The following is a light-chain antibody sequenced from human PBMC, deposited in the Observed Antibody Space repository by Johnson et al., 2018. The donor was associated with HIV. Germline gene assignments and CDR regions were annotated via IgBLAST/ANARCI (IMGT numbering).Light chain of an antibody. J-gene: IGLJ1*01. CDR3: GTWDSSLSAPYV. CDR2: END. V-gene: IGLV1-51*02. Sequence: QSVLTQSPSVSAAPGQKVTISCSGGSSNIGSNYVSWYKQLPGTAPKLLIYENDKRPSGIRDRFSGSKSGTAATLAITGLQTGDEADYYCGTWDSSLSAPYVFGTGTKVTVL. CDR1: SSNIGSNY.